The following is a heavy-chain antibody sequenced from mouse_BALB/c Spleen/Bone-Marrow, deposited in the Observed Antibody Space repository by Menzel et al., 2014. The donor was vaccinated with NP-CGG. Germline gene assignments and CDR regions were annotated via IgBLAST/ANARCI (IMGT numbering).Heavy chain of an antibody. CDR3: TRGGNWDDFDY. CDR2: ISSGSSTI. CDR1: GFTFSSFG. V-gene: IGHV5-17*02. D-gene: IGHD4-1*01. J-gene: IGHJ2*01. Sequence: DVKLVESGGGLVQPGGSRKLPCAASGFTFSSFGMHWVRQAPEKGLEWVAYISSGSSTIFYADTVKGRFTVSRDNPKNTLFLQMTSLRSEDTAMYYCTRGGNWDDFDYWGQGTTLTVSS.